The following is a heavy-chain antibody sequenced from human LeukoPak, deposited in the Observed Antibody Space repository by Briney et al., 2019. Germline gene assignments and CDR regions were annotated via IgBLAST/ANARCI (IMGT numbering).Heavy chain of an antibody. CDR3: AKVRLSSSWYVFDY. J-gene: IGHJ4*02. D-gene: IGHD6-13*01. CDR1: GFTFSSYG. V-gene: IGHV3-30*02. Sequence: GGSLRLSCAASGFTFSSYGMHWVRQAPGKGLEWVAFIRYDGSNKYYADSLKGRLTISRDNSKNTLYLQMNSLRAEDTAVYYCAKVRLSSSWYVFDYWGQGTLVTVSS. CDR2: IRYDGSNK.